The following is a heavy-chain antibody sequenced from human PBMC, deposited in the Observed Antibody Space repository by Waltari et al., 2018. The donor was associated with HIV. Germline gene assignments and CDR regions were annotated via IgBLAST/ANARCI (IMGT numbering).Heavy chain of an antibody. J-gene: IGHJ3*01. CDR1: KFAFSIYT. CDR2: ISHDSFFV. CDR3: AAFLCGEDCRDGFHV. Sequence: EVHLVESGGGLVKPGESLRLSCEASKFAFSIYTVNWVRQTAGKGIEWIASISHDSFFVYYADSMKGRFTVSRDNARNSVSLQMNDVRDGDTATYFCAAFLCGEDCRDGFHVWGQGTMVTVSS. V-gene: IGHV3-21*04. D-gene: IGHD3-10*02.